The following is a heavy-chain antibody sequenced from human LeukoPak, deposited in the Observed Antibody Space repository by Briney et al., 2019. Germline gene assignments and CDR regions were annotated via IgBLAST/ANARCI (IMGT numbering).Heavy chain of an antibody. CDR3: ARTSIAAAGFDY. CDR1: GGSISSGRYY. CDR2: IYYSGST. Sequence: SETLSLTCTVSGGSISSGRYYWSWIRQHLGKGLEWIGYIYYSGSTYYNPSLKSRVTISVDTSKNQFSLKLSSVTAADTAVYYCARTSIAAAGFDYWGQGTLVTVSS. V-gene: IGHV4-31*03. J-gene: IGHJ4*02. D-gene: IGHD6-13*01.